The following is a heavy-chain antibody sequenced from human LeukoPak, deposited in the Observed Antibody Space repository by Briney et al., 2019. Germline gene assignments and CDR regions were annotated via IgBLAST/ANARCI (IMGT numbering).Heavy chain of an antibody. D-gene: IGHD2-21*02. V-gene: IGHV1-2*06. CDR2: INPNSSGT. Sequence: ASVKVSCKSSGYTFTGYYMHWVRQAPGQGLEWMGRINPNSSGTNYAQKFQGRVTMTRGTSISTAYMELSRLRSDDTAVYYCASNSVVTARSFDYWGQGTLVTVSS. CDR3: ASNSVVTARSFDY. J-gene: IGHJ4*02. CDR1: GYTFTGYY.